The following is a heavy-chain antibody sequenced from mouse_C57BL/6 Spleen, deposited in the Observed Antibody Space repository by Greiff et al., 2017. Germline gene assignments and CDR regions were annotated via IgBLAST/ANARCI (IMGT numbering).Heavy chain of an antibody. CDR1: GFTFSSYA. CDR3: ARDGTDYAMDY. Sequence: EVMLVESGGGLVKPGGSLKLSCAASGFTFSSYAMSWVRQTPEKRLEWVATISDGGNYTYYPDNVKGRFTISRDNAKNNLYLQMSHLKSEDTAMYYCARDGTDYAMDYWGQGTSVTVSS. D-gene: IGHD3-3*01. CDR2: ISDGGNYT. J-gene: IGHJ4*01. V-gene: IGHV5-4*01.